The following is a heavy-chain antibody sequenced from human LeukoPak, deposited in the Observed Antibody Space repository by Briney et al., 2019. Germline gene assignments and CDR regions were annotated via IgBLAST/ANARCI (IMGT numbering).Heavy chain of an antibody. V-gene: IGHV1-69*13. Sequence: ASVKVSCKASGGTFISYAISWVRQAPGQGLEWMGGIIPIFGTANYAQKFQGRVTITADESTSTAYMELSSLRSEDTAVYYCARGYSYGAIDYWGQGTLVTVPS. D-gene: IGHD5-18*01. CDR1: GGTFISYA. CDR2: IIPIFGTA. J-gene: IGHJ4*02. CDR3: ARGYSYGAIDY.